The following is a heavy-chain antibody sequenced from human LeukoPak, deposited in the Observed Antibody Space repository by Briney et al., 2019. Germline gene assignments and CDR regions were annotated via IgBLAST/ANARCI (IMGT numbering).Heavy chain of an antibody. Sequence: SETLSLTCTVSGGSISSYYWSWIRQPPGKGLEWIGYIYYSGSSNYNPSLKSRVTISLDTSKNQFSLKLGSVTAADTAVYYCAKGMGGKYCTNGLCYYSWFDPWGQGTLVTVSS. CDR2: IYYSGSS. CDR1: GGSISSYY. J-gene: IGHJ5*02. CDR3: AKGMGGKYCTNGLCYYSWFDP. D-gene: IGHD2-8*01. V-gene: IGHV4-59*01.